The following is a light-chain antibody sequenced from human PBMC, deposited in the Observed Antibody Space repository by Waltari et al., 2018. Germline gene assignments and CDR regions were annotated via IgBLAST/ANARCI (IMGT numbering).Light chain of an antibody. V-gene: IGLV3-19*01. CDR1: SLRSYS. J-gene: IGLJ2*01. CDR3: NSRDSSGNHVV. CDR2: GEK. Sequence: SSELTQDPAVSVALGQTVRITCLGDSLRSYSARWHQQKPGQAPVLVIYGEKIRPSGIPDRCSGSSSGNTGALTITGAQAEDEADYYCNSRDSSGNHVVFGGGTKLTVL.